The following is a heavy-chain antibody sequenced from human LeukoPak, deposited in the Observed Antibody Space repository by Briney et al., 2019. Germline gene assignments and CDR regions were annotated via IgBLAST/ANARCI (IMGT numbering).Heavy chain of an antibody. CDR2: IYYSGST. Sequence: SETLSLTCTVSGGSISSHYWSWIRQPPGKGLEWIGYIYYSGSTNYNPSLKSRVTISVDTSKNQFSLKLSSVTAADTAVYYCASSYYDFWSGYDYYYYYYMDVWGKGTTVTVSS. CDR1: GGSISSHY. CDR3: ASSYYDFWSGYDYYYYYYMDV. D-gene: IGHD3-3*01. J-gene: IGHJ6*03. V-gene: IGHV4-59*11.